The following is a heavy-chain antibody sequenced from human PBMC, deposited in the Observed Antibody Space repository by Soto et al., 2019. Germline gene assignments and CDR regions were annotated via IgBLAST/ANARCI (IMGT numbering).Heavy chain of an antibody. V-gene: IGHV4-59*04. D-gene: IGHD2-15*01. CDR2: MLYSGLT. Sequence: SETLSLTCNVSGGSIRSYYWSWVRQPPGKGLEWIGSMLYSGLTYYNPSLKSRVTLSVDTSKNQFSVRLNSVTASDTAVYYCAPLSVSLSGPYGIHVWGQGTTVTVSS. J-gene: IGHJ6*02. CDR1: GGSIRSYY. CDR3: APLSVSLSGPYGIHV.